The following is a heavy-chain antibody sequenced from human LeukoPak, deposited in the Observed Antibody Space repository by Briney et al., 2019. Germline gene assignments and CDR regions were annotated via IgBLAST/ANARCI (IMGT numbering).Heavy chain of an antibody. Sequence: PGGSLRLSCAAFGFTLHSCAMSSVRQAPGKGPEWVAIISASGGPTYHAESVQGRFIISRDTSDNTVYLHMNSLRAEDTAVYYCANQRPYYDFLGPFDYWGQGIPVLVSS. J-gene: IGHJ4*02. CDR3: ANQRPYYDFLGPFDY. V-gene: IGHV3-23*01. CDR1: GFTLHSCA. D-gene: IGHD3/OR15-3a*01. CDR2: ISASGGPT.